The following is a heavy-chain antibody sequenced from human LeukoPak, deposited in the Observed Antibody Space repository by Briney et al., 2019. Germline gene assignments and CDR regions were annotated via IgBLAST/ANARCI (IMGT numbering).Heavy chain of an antibody. V-gene: IGHV1-69*04. CDR1: GGTFSSYT. CDR3: ARDDYYDSSGYAFDY. Sequence: ASVKVSCKASGGTFSSYTISWVRQAPGQGLEWMGRIIPILGIANYAQKFQGRVTITADKSTSTAYMELSSLRSEDTAVYYCARDDYYDSSGYAFDYWGQGTLVTVSS. D-gene: IGHD3-22*01. CDR2: IIPILGIA. J-gene: IGHJ4*02.